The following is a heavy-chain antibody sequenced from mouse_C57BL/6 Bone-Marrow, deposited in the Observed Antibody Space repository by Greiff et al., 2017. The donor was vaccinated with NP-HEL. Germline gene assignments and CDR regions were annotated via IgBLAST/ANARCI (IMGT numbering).Heavy chain of an antibody. CDR3: ARDRGGGYYFDY. D-gene: IGHD1-1*02. CDR1: GFTFSSYA. V-gene: IGHV5-4*01. Sequence: EVKVEESGGGLVKPGGSLKLSCAASGFTFSSYAMSWVRQTPEKRLEWVATISDGGSYTYYPDNVKGRFTISRDNAKNNLYLQMSHLKSEDTAMYYCARDRGGGYYFDYWGQGTTLTVSS. J-gene: IGHJ2*01. CDR2: ISDGGSYT.